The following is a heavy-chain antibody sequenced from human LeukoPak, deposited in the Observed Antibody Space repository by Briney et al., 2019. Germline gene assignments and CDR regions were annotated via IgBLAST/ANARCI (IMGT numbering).Heavy chain of an antibody. V-gene: IGHV3-21*01. Sequence: GGSLRLSCAASGFTFSSYSMNWVRQAPGEGLEWVSSISSSSSSYIYYADSVKGRFTISRDNAKNSLYLQMNSLRAEDTAVYYCARGVGFYSNYVGDWFDPWGQGTLVTVSS. CDR3: ARGVGFYSNYVGDWFDP. D-gene: IGHD4-11*01. J-gene: IGHJ5*02. CDR2: ISSSSSSYI. CDR1: GFTFSSYS.